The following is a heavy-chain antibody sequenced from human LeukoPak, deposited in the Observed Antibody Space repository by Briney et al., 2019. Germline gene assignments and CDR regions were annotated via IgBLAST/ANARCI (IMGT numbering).Heavy chain of an antibody. CDR2: IHYSGIT. V-gene: IGHV4-59*08. Sequence: SETLSLTCAVYGGSFSGYYWSWIRQPPGKGLEWIGYIHYSGITNYNPSLKSRVTISMDTSKNQFSLKLSSVAAADTAIYYCARHISYGGDSAFGYWGQGTLVTVSS. CDR1: GGSFSGYY. D-gene: IGHD4-23*01. CDR3: ARHISYGGDSAFGY. J-gene: IGHJ4*02.